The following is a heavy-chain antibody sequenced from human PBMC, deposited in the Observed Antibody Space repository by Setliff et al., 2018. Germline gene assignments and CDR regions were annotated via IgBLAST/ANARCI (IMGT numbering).Heavy chain of an antibody. CDR2: IIWDGGST. Sequence: GGSLRLSCAASGLTFDDYTLHWVRQAPGKCLEWVSLIIWDGGSTYYADSVKGRFTISRDNSKNSLYLQRTSLRPEDTATYYCARRDLYYFDSWGQGTLVTVSS. CDR1: GLTFDDYT. V-gene: IGHV3-43*01. CDR3: ARRDLYYFDS. J-gene: IGHJ4*02. D-gene: IGHD3-10*01.